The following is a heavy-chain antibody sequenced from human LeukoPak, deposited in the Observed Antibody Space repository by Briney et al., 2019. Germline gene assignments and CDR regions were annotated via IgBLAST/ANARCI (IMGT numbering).Heavy chain of an antibody. CDR1: GFTFSSIG. Sequence: GGSLRLSCAASGFTFSSIGMNWVRQAPGKGLEWVSYISSSGSTIYYADSVKGRFTISRDNAKNSLYLQVNSLRAEDTAVYYCAELGITMIGGVWGKGTTVTISS. J-gene: IGHJ6*04. CDR2: ISSSGSTI. CDR3: AELGITMIGGV. V-gene: IGHV3-48*04. D-gene: IGHD3-10*02.